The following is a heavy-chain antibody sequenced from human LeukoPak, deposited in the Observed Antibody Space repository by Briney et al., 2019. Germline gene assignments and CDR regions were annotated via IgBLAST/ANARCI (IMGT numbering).Heavy chain of an antibody. J-gene: IGHJ5*02. CDR1: GFTFSSYS. CDR3: ARSSCSSTSCYDWFDP. CDR2: ISSSSSYI. D-gene: IGHD2-2*01. Sequence: PGGSLRLSCAASGFTFSSYSMNWVRQAPGKGLEWVSSISSSSSYIYYADSVKGRFTISRDNAKNSLYLQMNSLRAEDTAVYYCARSSCSSTSCYDWFDPWGQGTLVTVSS. V-gene: IGHV3-21*04.